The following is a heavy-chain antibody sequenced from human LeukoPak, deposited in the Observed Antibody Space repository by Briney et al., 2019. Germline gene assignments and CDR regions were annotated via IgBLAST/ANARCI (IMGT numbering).Heavy chain of an antibody. V-gene: IGHV1-24*01. CDR2: FDPEDGET. D-gene: IGHD1-26*01. CDR3: ATEGPIVGATPPHDAFDI. J-gene: IGHJ3*02. CDR1: GYTLTELS. Sequence: ASVKVSCKVSGYTLTELSMHWVRQAPGKGLEWMGGFDPEDGETIYAQKLQGRVTMTEDTSTDTAYMELSSLRSEDTAVYYCATEGPIVGATPPHDAFDIWGQGTMVTVSS.